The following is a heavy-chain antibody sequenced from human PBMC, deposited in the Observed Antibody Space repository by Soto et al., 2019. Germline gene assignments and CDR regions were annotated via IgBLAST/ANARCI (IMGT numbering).Heavy chain of an antibody. CDR2: IIPIFGTA. CDR1: GGTFSSYA. V-gene: IGHV1-69*13. Sequence: GASVKVSCKASGGTFSSYAISWVRQAPGQGLEWMGGIIPIFGTANYAQKFQGRVTITADESTSTAYMELSSLRSEDTAVYYCAREKGQLMVYATTPYYFDYWGQGTLVTVSS. CDR3: AREKGQLMVYATTPYYFDY. D-gene: IGHD2-8*01. J-gene: IGHJ4*02.